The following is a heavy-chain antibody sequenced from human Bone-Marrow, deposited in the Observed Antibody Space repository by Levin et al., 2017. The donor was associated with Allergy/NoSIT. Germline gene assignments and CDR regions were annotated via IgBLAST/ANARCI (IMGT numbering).Heavy chain of an antibody. CDR2: IYYSGST. V-gene: IGHV4-39*07. Sequence: SETLSLTCTVSGGSISSSSYYWGWIRQPPGKGLEWIGSIYYSGSTYYNPSLKSRVTISVDTSKNQFSLKLSSVTAADTAVYYCARDRPPMGQLVPYYFDYWGQGTLVTVSS. D-gene: IGHD6-13*01. J-gene: IGHJ4*02. CDR1: GGSISSSSYY. CDR3: ARDRPPMGQLVPYYFDY.